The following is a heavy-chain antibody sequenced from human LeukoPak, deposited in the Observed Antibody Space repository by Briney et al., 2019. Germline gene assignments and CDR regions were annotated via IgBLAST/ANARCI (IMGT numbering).Heavy chain of an antibody. Sequence: PSETLSLTCTVSGGSISSYYWSWIRQPPGKGLEWIGRIYTSGSTNYNPSLKSRVTMSVDTSKNQFSLKLSSVTAADTAVYYCARSYDSSGPTYYYYYMDVWGKGTTVTISS. CDR3: ARSYDSSGPTYYYYYMDV. CDR1: GGSISSYY. V-gene: IGHV4-4*07. J-gene: IGHJ6*03. CDR2: IYTSGST. D-gene: IGHD3-22*01.